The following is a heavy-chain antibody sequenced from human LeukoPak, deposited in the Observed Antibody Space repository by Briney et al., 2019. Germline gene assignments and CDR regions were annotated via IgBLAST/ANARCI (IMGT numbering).Heavy chain of an antibody. V-gene: IGHV3-53*01. D-gene: IGHD3-10*01. CDR3: ASGSGSYRTPYYYMDV. CDR1: GFTVSSNY. CDR2: IYSGGST. J-gene: IGHJ6*03. Sequence: GGSLRLSCAASGFTVSSNYMSWVRQAPGKGLEWVSVIYSGGSTYYADSVKGRFTISRDNSKNSLYLQMNSLRAEDTAVYYCASGSGSYRTPYYYMDVWGTGTTVTVSS.